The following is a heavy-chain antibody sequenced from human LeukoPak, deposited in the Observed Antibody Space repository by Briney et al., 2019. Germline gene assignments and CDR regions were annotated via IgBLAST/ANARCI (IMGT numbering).Heavy chain of an antibody. D-gene: IGHD2-2*01. J-gene: IGHJ3*02. V-gene: IGHV1-18*01. CDR3: ARRGRQCRSTSCWDRAAFDI. CDR2: ISVYNDNT. CDR1: GYTFTNYG. Sequence: ASVKVSCKXSGYTFTNYGISWVRQAPGQGREWMGWISVYNDNTNFSQKFQGRVTMTTDTSTNTAYMELRSLRSDDTAVYYCARRGRQCRSTSCWDRAAFDIWGQGTMVTVSS.